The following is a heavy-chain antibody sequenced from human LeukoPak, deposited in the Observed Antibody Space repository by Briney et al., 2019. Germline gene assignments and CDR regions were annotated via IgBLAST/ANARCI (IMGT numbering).Heavy chain of an antibody. Sequence: SETLSLTCTVSGGSISIYYWSWIRQPPGKGLEWIGYIYYSGSTNYNPSLKSRVTISVDTSKNQFSLKLSSVTAADTAVYYCARLYSSSHAFSYWGQGTLVTVSS. V-gene: IGHV4-59*01. D-gene: IGHD6-13*01. CDR2: IYYSGST. J-gene: IGHJ4*02. CDR1: GGSISIYY. CDR3: ARLYSSSHAFSY.